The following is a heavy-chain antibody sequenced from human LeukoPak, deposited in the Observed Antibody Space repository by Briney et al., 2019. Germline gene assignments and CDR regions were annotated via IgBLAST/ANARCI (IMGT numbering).Heavy chain of an antibody. D-gene: IGHD6-19*01. CDR1: GFIFNNYG. V-gene: IGHV3-30*02. CDR2: VRYDGSNE. J-gene: IGHJ2*01. CDR3: AKDHSSGWSTSSYFDV. Sequence: GGSLRLSCAASGFIFNNYGMHWVRQAPGKRLEWVAFVRYDGSNEYYADSVKGRFTISRDNSKNTLYLQMNSLRTEDTAVYYCAKDHSSGWSTSSYFDVWGRGTLVTVSS.